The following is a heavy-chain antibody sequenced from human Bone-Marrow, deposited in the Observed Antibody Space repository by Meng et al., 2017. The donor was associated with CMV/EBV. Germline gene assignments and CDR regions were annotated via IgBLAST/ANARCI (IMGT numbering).Heavy chain of an antibody. J-gene: IGHJ4*02. CDR1: GLTVRSNY. CDR3: ASFIFDY. Sequence: EVVVVEAGGGLFQPGVSLRLFCSASGLTVRSNYMGWVRQAPGKGLELVSVIYSGGSTSYADSVKGRFPISRDNSKNTLYLQMNSLRAEYTAVYYCASFIFDYWGQGTLVTVSS. CDR2: IYSGGST. V-gene: IGHV3-53*01.